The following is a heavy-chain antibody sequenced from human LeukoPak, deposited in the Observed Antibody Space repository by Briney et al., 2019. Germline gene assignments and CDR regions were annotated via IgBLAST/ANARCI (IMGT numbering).Heavy chain of an antibody. V-gene: IGHV3-33*06. CDR2: IWYDGSNK. D-gene: IGHD3-9*01. Sequence: GGSLRLSCAASGFTFSSYGMHWVRQAPGKGLEWVAVIWYDGSNKYYADSVKGRFTISRDNSKNTLYLQMNSLRAEDTAVYYCAKDSLNYDILSDYEGLLDYWGQGTLVTVSS. J-gene: IGHJ4*02. CDR3: AKDSLNYDILSDYEGLLDY. CDR1: GFTFSSYG.